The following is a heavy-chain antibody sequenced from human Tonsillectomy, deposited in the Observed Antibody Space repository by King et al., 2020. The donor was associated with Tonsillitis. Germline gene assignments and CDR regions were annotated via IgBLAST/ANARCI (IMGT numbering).Heavy chain of an antibody. V-gene: IGHV4-39*01. Sequence: QLQESGPGLVKPSETLSLTCNVSGGSIRSNAYYWGSIRQPPGKGLEWIGSIHSSGSTYYNPSLKNRVTISVDTSKNQFFLKLSSVTAADTAVYYCARSDDYGDPTYDYWGQGTLVTVSS. D-gene: IGHD4/OR15-4a*01. CDR1: GGSIRSNAYY. CDR2: IHSSGST. J-gene: IGHJ4*02. CDR3: ARSDDYGDPTYDY.